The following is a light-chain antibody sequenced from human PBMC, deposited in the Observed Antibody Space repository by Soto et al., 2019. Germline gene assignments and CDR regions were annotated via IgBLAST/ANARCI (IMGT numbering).Light chain of an antibody. CDR3: QQYDNDSWT. Sequence: DIQMTQSASILSASVGDRVIITFRASQSISSWLAWYQQKPGKAPNLLIYKASALKSGVPSRFSGSGSGTEFTLTISSLQPDDFATYYCQQYDNDSWTFGQGTKVEIK. V-gene: IGKV1-5*03. CDR1: QSISSW. J-gene: IGKJ1*01. CDR2: KAS.